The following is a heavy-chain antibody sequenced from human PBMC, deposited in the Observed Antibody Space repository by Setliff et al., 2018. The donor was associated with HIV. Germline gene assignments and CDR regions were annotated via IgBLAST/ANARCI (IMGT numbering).Heavy chain of an antibody. Sequence: PSETLSLTCAVSGVSFSGDYWSWVRQPPGKGLEWIAEVHPSGSINYNSSLKSRVAISVDTSNNQFSLTMTSVTAADTAVYYCARGRDWAKTGDFWGQGALGTVS. CDR3: ARGRDWAKTGDF. D-gene: IGHD3-9*01. J-gene: IGHJ4*02. CDR2: VHPSGSI. CDR1: GVSFSGDY. V-gene: IGHV4-34*01.